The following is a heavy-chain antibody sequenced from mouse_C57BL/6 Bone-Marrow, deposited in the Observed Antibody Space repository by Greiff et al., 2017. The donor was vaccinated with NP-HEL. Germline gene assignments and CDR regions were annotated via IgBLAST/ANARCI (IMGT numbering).Heavy chain of an antibody. CDR2: IDPENGDT. CDR1: GFNIKDDY. CDR3: TRAYYGSSGAMDY. D-gene: IGHD1-1*01. V-gene: IGHV14-4*01. J-gene: IGHJ4*01. Sequence: VQLQQSGAELVRPGASVKLSCPASGFNIKDDYMHWVKQRPEQGLEWIGWIDPENGDTESASKFQGKAAITADTSSNTAYRQLSSQTSEDTAVYYCTRAYYGSSGAMDYWGQGTSVTVSS.